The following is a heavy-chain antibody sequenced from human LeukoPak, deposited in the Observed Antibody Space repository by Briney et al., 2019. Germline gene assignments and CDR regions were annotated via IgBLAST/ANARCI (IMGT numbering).Heavy chain of an antibody. J-gene: IGHJ6*03. CDR2: IGRSDDT. V-gene: IGHV3-13*01. CDR1: GFTFRSYD. D-gene: IGHD4-11*01. CDR3: ASLQTPDYYYYYMDV. Sequence: PGGSLRLSCEASGFTFRSYDMHWVRQATGKGLEWVSAIGRSDDTYYSDSVKGRFTISRDNAKNSLYLQMNSLRAEDTAVYYCASLQTPDYYYYYMDVWGKGTTVTVSS.